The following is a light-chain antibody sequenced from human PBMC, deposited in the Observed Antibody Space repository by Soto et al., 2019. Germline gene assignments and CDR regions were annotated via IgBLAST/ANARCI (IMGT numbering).Light chain of an antibody. Sequence: EIVLTQSPGTLSLSPGDRATLSCRASQSVSIYLAWYQHKPGQAPRLLIYDASNRVTGIPARFSGSGSGTAFTLTISSVEPEDFAVYYCQQRVDWLTFGGGTKLEIK. J-gene: IGKJ4*01. CDR2: DAS. CDR3: QQRVDWLT. CDR1: QSVSIY. V-gene: IGKV3-11*01.